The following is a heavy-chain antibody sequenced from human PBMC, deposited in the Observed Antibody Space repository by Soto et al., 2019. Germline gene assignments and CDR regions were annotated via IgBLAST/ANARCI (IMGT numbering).Heavy chain of an antibody. J-gene: IGHJ4*02. CDR1: GFTFSSYG. D-gene: IGHD3-22*01. CDR3: AKELEEHFMANYYDSSGYYPGY. Sequence: GGSLRLSCAASGFTFSSYGMHWVRQAPGKGLEWVAVISYDGSNKYYADSVKGRFTISRDNSKNTLYLQMNSLRAEDTAVYYCAKELEEHFMANYYDSSGYYPGYWGQGTLVTVSS. CDR2: ISYDGSNK. V-gene: IGHV3-30*18.